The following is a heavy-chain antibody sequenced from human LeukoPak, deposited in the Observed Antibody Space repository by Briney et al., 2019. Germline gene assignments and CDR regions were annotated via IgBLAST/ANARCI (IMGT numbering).Heavy chain of an antibody. CDR2: INPSGGST. J-gene: IGHJ6*03. CDR3: ARDSGLHHYYYYMDV. CDR1: GYTFTSYD. D-gene: IGHD3-10*01. V-gene: IGHV1-46*01. Sequence: ASVKVSCKASGYTFTSYDINWVRQATGQGLEWMGIINPSGGSTSYAQKFQGRVTMTRDMSTSTVYMELSSLRSEDTAVYYCARDSGLHHYYYYMDVWGKGTTVTVSS.